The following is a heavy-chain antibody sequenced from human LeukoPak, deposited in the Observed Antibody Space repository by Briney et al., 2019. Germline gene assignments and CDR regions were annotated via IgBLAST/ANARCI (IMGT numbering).Heavy chain of an antibody. D-gene: IGHD1-1*01. V-gene: IGHV4-4*02. CDR2: IYHSGST. Sequence: SETLSLTCGVSGGSISSSYWWSWVRQPPGKGLEWIGEIYHSGSTYYNPSLKSRVTISVDTSKNQFSLKLSSVTAADTAVYYCASLDWNASLDYWGQGTLVTVSS. CDR1: GGSISSSYW. J-gene: IGHJ4*02. CDR3: ASLDWNASLDY.